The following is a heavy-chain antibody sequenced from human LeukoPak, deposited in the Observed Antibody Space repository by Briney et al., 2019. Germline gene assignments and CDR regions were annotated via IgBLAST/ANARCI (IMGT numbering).Heavy chain of an antibody. D-gene: IGHD6-6*01. CDR2: MYYSGST. CDR3: ARHKSSSYSHHYYYMDV. CDR1: GGSISSTSYY. J-gene: IGHJ6*03. Sequence: SETLSLTCTVSGGSISSTSYYWGWIRQPPGKGLEWIGSMYYSGSTYYNPSLKSRVTISVDTSKNQVSLKLSSVTAADTAVYYCARHKSSSYSHHYYYMDVWGKGTTVTVSS. V-gene: IGHV4-39*01.